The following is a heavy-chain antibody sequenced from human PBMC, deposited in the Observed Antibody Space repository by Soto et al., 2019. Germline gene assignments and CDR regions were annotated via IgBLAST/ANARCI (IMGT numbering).Heavy chain of an antibody. J-gene: IGHJ4*01. CDR1: GFTFRSYS. CDR3: ARDRYYDSSAYYVFDY. D-gene: IGHD3-22*01. V-gene: IGHV3-21*01. CDR2: ISSSSSYI. Sequence: GGSLRLSCAASGFTFRSYSMNWVRQAPGEGLEWVASISSSSSYIYYADSVKGRFTISGDNAKNSLYLQMNSLRAEDTAVYYCARDRYYDSSAYYVFDYWGQGTLVSVS.